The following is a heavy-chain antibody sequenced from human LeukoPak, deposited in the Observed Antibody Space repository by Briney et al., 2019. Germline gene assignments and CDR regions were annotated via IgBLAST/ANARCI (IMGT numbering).Heavy chain of an antibody. V-gene: IGHV3-30*18. CDR3: AKGPLFDY. J-gene: IGHJ4*02. CDR1: GFTFSSYG. Sequence: GGSLRLSCAASGFTFSSYGMHWVRQAPGEGLEWVAVISYDGSNKYYADSVKGRFTISRDNSKNTPYLQMNSLRAEDTAVYYCAKGPLFDYWGQGTLVTVSS. D-gene: IGHD1-14*01. CDR2: ISYDGSNK.